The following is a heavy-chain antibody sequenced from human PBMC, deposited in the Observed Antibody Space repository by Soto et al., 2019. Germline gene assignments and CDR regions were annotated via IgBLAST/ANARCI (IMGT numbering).Heavy chain of an antibody. Sequence: QTLSLTCAISGDSVSSNSAAWNWIRQSPSRGLEWLGRTYYRSKWYNDYAVSVKSRITINPDTSKNQFSLQLNSVTPEDTAVYYCARETTALQPYYYYMDVWGKGTTVTVSS. V-gene: IGHV6-1*01. J-gene: IGHJ6*03. D-gene: IGHD4-17*01. CDR3: ARETTALQPYYYYMDV. CDR2: TYYRSKWYN. CDR1: GDSVSSNSAA.